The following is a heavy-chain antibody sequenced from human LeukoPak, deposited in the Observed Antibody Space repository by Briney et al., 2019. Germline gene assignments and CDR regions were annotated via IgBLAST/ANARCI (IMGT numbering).Heavy chain of an antibody. CDR1: GGSISSSSYY. CDR2: IYTSGST. D-gene: IGHD2-2*01. CDR3: ARDLDVVVPADYYYYYMDV. Sequence: SETLSLTCTVSGGSISSSSYYWSWIRQPAGKGLEWIGRIYTSGSTNYNPSLKSRVTISVDTSKNQFSLKLSSVTAADTAVYYCARDLDVVVPADYYYYYMDVWGKGTTVTVSS. V-gene: IGHV4-61*02. J-gene: IGHJ6*03.